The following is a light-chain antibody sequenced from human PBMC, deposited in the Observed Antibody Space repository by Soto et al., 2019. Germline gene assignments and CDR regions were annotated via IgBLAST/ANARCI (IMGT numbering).Light chain of an antibody. CDR3: SSVTTWTTLV. CDR2: DVS. J-gene: IGLJ2*01. CDR1: SSYVGAYDR. Sequence: QSALTQPPSVSGSPGKSVTISCTGTSSYVGAYDRVSWYQQPPGTAPRVIIYDVSNRPSGVPDRFSGSKSGNTASLTISGLLTEDEAEYYCSSVTTWTTLVFGGGTKLTVL. V-gene: IGLV2-18*02.